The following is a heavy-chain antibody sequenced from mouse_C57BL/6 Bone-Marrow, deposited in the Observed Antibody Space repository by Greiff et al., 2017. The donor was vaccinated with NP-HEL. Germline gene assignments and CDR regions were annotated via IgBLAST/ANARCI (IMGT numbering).Heavy chain of an antibody. CDR1: GFSFNTYA. J-gene: IGHJ4*01. CDR2: IRSKSNNYAT. CDR3: VRHKSSPYYYAMDY. D-gene: IGHD1-1*01. V-gene: IGHV10-1*01. Sequence: EVQLVESGGGLVQPKGSLKLSCAASGFSFNTYAMNWVRQAPGKGLEWVARIRSKSNNYATYYADSVKDRFTISRDDSESMLYLQMNNLKTEDTAMYYCVRHKSSPYYYAMDYWGQGTSVTVSS.